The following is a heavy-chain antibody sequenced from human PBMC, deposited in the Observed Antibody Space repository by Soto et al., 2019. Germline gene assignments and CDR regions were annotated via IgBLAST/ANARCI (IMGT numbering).Heavy chain of an antibody. CDR1: GGSISRSGYY. D-gene: IGHD3-16*01. J-gene: IGHJ5*02. CDR3: ARGGDYNWFDP. Sequence: LQLQESGPGLVKPSETLSLICTVSGGSISRSGYYWGWIRQPPGKGLEWIGSIYYSGSTHYNPSLKSRVTISVDTSKNQFSLKLSSVTAADTAVYYCARGGDYNWFDPWGQGTLVTVSS. CDR2: IYYSGST. V-gene: IGHV4-39*01.